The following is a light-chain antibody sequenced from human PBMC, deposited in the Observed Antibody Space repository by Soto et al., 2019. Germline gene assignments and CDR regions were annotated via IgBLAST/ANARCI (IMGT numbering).Light chain of an antibody. Sequence: QSVLTQPASVSGSPGQSITISCTGTSSDVGAYNSVSWYQQHPDKAPKLIIYSVSYRSSGVSDRFSGSKSDNTASLTISGLHTEDEADYYCSSSTRSSTYLFGTGTKLTVL. CDR1: SSDVGAYNS. V-gene: IGLV2-14*03. J-gene: IGLJ1*01. CDR2: SVS. CDR3: SSSTRSSTYL.